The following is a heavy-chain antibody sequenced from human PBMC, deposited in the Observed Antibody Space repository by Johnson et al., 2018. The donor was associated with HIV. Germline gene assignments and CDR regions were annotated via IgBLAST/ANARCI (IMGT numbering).Heavy chain of an antibody. CDR3: ARGPIADDAFDI. Sequence: VQLVESGGGVVQPGRSLRLSCAASGFTFSSYAMSWVRQAPGKGLEWVSAISGSGGSTYYADSVKGRFTISRDNAKNSLYLQMNSLRAEDTAVYFCARGPIADDAFDIWGQGTMVTVSS. D-gene: IGHD3-16*02. CDR2: ISGSGGST. V-gene: IGHV3-23*04. CDR1: GFTFSSYA. J-gene: IGHJ3*02.